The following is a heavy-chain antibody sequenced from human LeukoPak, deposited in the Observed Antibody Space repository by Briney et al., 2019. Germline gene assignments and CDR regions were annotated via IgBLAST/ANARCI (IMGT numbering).Heavy chain of an antibody. J-gene: IGHJ4*02. CDR2: FDPEDGET. CDR1: GYTLTELS. D-gene: IGHD6-19*01. CDR3: ATVLSGWSPFDY. V-gene: IGHV1-24*01. Sequence: GASVKVSCKVSGYTLTELSMHWVRQAPGKGLEWMGGFDPEDGETIYAQKFQGRVTMTEDTSTDTAYMELSSLRSEDTAVYYCATVLSGWSPFDYRGQGTLVTVSS.